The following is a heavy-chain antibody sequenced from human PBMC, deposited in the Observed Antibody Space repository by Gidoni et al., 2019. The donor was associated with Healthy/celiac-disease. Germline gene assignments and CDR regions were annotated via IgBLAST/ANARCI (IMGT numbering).Heavy chain of an antibody. J-gene: IGHJ6*02. CDR1: GFTFSSYA. Sequence: EVQLLESGGGLVQPGGSLRLSCEASGFTFSSYAMSWVRQAPGKGLGWVSAISGSGGSTYYADSVKGRFTISRDNSKNTLYLQMNSLRAEDTAVYYCAKDVWSGYHYSFHYGMDVWGQGTTVTVSS. D-gene: IGHD3-3*01. CDR2: ISGSGGST. V-gene: IGHV3-23*01. CDR3: AKDVWSGYHYSFHYGMDV.